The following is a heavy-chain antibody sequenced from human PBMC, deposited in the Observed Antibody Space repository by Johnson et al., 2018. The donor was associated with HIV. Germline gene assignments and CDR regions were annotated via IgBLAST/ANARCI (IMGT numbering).Heavy chain of an antibody. Sequence: VQLVESGGGLVQPGGSLRLSCAASGFTFSSYAMSWVRQAPGKGLEWVSAISGSGGSTYYADSVKGRFTISRDNSKNTLYLQMNSLRAEDTAVYYCARGRSGILILDDAFDIWGQGTMVTVSS. CDR2: ISGSGGST. D-gene: IGHD1-14*01. V-gene: IGHV3-23*04. CDR3: ARGRSGILILDDAFDI. J-gene: IGHJ3*02. CDR1: GFTFSSYA.